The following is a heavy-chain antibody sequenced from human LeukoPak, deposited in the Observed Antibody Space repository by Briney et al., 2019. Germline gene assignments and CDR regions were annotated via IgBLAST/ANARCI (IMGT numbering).Heavy chain of an antibody. J-gene: IGHJ5*02. Sequence: SETLSLTCTVSGDSISSGSYYWNWIRQPPGKGLEWIGTIYNSGSTYYNASLESRVTISVDTSKNQFSLKLSSVTAADTAVYYCARAYSSSWYFNWFDPWGQGTLVTVSS. CDR2: IYNSGST. CDR1: GDSISSGSYY. D-gene: IGHD6-13*01. V-gene: IGHV4-39*07. CDR3: ARAYSSSWYFNWFDP.